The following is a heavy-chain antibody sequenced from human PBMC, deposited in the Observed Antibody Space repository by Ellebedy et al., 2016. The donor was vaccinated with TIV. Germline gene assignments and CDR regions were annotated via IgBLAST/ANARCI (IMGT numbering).Heavy chain of an antibody. CDR2: IRYGGGNK. CDR1: GFTFSYYG. D-gene: IGHD3-16*01. Sequence: GESLKISCAASGFTFSYYGMHWVRQAPGKGLEWVAFIRYGGGNKYSADSVKGRFTISRDNSKNTLHLQMNSLTAEDTAVYYCAKSGVWADAFDIWGQGTMVTVSS. V-gene: IGHV3-30*02. J-gene: IGHJ3*02. CDR3: AKSGVWADAFDI.